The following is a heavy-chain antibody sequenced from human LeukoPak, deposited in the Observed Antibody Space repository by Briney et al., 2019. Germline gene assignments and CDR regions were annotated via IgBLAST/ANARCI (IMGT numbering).Heavy chain of an antibody. V-gene: IGHV4-30-4*08. CDR2: ISSSGRT. CDR3: ARGQYGSGIAY. D-gene: IGHD3-10*01. J-gene: IGHJ4*02. Sequence: SETLSLTCTVSGGSFSSGGYYWSWIRQHPGKGLEWIGYISSSGRTYYKPSLKSRFTVSMYTSKNQFSLKVSSVTAADTVVFYCARGQYGSGIAYWGQGTLVTVSS. CDR1: GGSFSSGGYY.